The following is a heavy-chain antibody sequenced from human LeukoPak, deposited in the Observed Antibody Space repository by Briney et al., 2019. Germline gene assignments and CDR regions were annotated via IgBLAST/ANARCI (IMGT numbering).Heavy chain of an antibody. CDR1: GFTVSSNY. Sequence: GGSLRLSYAASGFTVSSNYMSWVRQAPGKGLEWVSVIYSGGSTYYADSVKGRFTISRDNSKNTLYLQMNSLRAEDTAVYYCGSSWYYYYGMDVWGQGTTVTVSS. CDR2: IYSGGST. V-gene: IGHV3-66*01. D-gene: IGHD6-13*01. J-gene: IGHJ6*02. CDR3: GSSWYYYYGMDV.